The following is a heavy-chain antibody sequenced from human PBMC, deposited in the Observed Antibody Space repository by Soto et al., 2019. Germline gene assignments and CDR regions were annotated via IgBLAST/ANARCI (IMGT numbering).Heavy chain of an antibody. J-gene: IGHJ6*02. CDR1: GGTFRSYA. Sequence: SVQVCAKASGGTFRSYAISWVRQAPGQGLEWMGGIIPIFGTANYAQKFQGRVTITADKSTSTAYMELSSLRSEDTAVCYCAFVVVVASYGMDVSVQGTTVTVSS. V-gene: IGHV1-69*06. CDR3: AFVVVVASYGMDV. CDR2: IIPIFGTA. D-gene: IGHD2-15*01.